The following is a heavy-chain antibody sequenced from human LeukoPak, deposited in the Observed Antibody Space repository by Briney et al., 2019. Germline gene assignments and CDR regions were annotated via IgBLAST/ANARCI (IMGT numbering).Heavy chain of an antibody. V-gene: IGHV4-34*01. CDR1: GGSFSGYY. D-gene: IGHD3-16*02. J-gene: IGHJ6*03. CDR3: AGSSPNPLGELSPYYYYYMDV. CDR2: INHSGST. Sequence: SETLSLTCAVYGGSFSGYYWSWIRQPPGKGLEWIGEINHSGSTNYNPSLKSRVTISVDTSKNQFSLKLSSVTAADTAVYYCAGSSPNPLGELSPYYYYYMDVWGKGTTVTVCS.